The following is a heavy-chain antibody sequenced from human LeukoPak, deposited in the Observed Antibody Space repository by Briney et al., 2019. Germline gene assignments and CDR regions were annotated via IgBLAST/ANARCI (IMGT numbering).Heavy chain of an antibody. CDR3: VKYGDYKFDP. V-gene: IGHV3-74*01. D-gene: IGHD4-17*01. J-gene: IGHJ5*02. CDR2: INPDGSST. Sequence: GGSLRLSCQDSGFTFSHYWMHWVRQAPGKGLVWVSRINPDGSSTSYADSVKGRFTISRDNAKNTLYLQMNSLRAEDTAVYYCVKYGDYKFDPWGQGTLVTVSS. CDR1: GFTFSHYW.